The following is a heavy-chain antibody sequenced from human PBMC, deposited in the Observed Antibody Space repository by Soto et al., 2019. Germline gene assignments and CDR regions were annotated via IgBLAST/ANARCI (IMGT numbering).Heavy chain of an antibody. D-gene: IGHD6-13*01. CDR1: GYTFTSYY. CDR2: INPSGGST. J-gene: IGHJ5*02. V-gene: IGHV1-46*01. CDR3: AGSPPAAAGPLPSMLWFDP. Sequence: VSVKVSCKASGYTFTSYYMHWVRQAPGQGLEWMGIINPSGGSTSYAQKFQGRVTMTRDTSTSTVYMELSSLRSEDTAVYYCAGSPPAAAGPLPSMLWFDPWGQGTLVTVSS.